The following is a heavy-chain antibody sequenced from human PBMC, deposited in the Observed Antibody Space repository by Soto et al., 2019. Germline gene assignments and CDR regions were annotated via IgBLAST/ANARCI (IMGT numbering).Heavy chain of an antibody. D-gene: IGHD7-27*01. CDR3: ARAGLKLGDAFDI. CDR1: GYTFTIYY. Sequence: ASVKVSCKASGYTFTIYYMHWVRQAPGQGLEWMGIINPSGGSTSYAQKFQGRVTMTRDTSTSTVYMELSSLRSEDTAVYYCARAGLKLGDAFDILGQGTMVTVSS. J-gene: IGHJ3*02. V-gene: IGHV1-46*03. CDR2: INPSGGST.